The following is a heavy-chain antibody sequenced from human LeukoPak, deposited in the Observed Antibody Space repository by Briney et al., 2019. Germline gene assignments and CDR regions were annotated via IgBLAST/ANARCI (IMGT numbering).Heavy chain of an antibody. CDR1: GYIFTSYW. CDR2: IYPGDSDT. Sequence: KPGESLKISCKGSGYIFTSYWIAWVRQMPGKGLEWMGIIYPGDSDTRYSPSFQGQVTISADKSISTAYLQWSSLKASDTAMYYCARRVGNRGSLRNFDYWGQGTLVTVSS. J-gene: IGHJ4*02. V-gene: IGHV5-51*03. D-gene: IGHD1-26*01. CDR3: ARRVGNRGSLRNFDY.